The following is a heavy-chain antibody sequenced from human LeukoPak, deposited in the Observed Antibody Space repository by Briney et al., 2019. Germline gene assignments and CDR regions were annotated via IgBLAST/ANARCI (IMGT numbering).Heavy chain of an antibody. V-gene: IGHV3-23*01. CDR2: ISGSGGTT. Sequence: GGSLRLSCATSGFTFSNSAMSWVRQAPGKGLEWVSTISGSGGTTHYADSVGGRFTISRDNSKNTLFLQMNSLRDEDTAVYYCAKDLYSNYGPADYWGQGNLVTVSS. J-gene: IGHJ4*02. CDR3: AKDLYSNYGPADY. D-gene: IGHD4-11*01. CDR1: GFTFSNSA.